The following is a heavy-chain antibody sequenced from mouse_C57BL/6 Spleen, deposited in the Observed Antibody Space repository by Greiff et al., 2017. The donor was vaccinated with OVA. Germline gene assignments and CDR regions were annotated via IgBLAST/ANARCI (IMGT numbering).Heavy chain of an antibody. J-gene: IGHJ4*01. D-gene: IGHD2-2*01. CDR3: ARAGLRRDYYAMDY. Sequence: VQLQQPGAELVRPGTSVKLSCKASGYTFTSYWMHWVKQRPGQGLEWIGVIDPSDSYTNYNQKFKGRATLTVDTSSSTAYMQLSSLTSEDSAVYYGARAGLRRDYYAMDYWGQGTSVTVSS. V-gene: IGHV1-59*01. CDR1: GYTFTSYW. CDR2: IDPSDSYT.